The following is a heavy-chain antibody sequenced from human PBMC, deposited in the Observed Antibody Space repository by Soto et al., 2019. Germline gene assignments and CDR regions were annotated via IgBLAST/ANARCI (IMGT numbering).Heavy chain of an antibody. CDR3: ARDRGDYASSWFDT. Sequence: EVRLVESGGGLVQPGGSLRLSCAASGFTFSTYSMNWVRQAPGKGLEWVSYISGSRGTIDYADSVKGPFTISRDNAQNSLYLQMNSLRAEDTAVYFCARDRGDYASSWFDTWGQGTLVLVSA. D-gene: IGHD4-17*01. CDR2: ISGSRGTI. CDR1: GFTFSTYS. V-gene: IGHV3-48*01. J-gene: IGHJ5*02.